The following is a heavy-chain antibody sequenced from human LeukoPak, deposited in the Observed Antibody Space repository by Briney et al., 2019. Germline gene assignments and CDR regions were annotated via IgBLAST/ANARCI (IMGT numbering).Heavy chain of an antibody. D-gene: IGHD6-19*01. V-gene: IGHV4-30-4*08. CDR1: GGSISSGDYY. J-gene: IGHJ4*02. CDR2: IYYSGST. CDR3: AIHSSGWPPLGY. Sequence: PSETLSLTCTVSGGSISSGDYYWSWIRQPPGKGLEWIGYIYYSGSTYYNPSLKSRVTISVDTSKNQFSLKLSSVTAADTAVYYCAIHSSGWPPLGYWGQGTLVTVSS.